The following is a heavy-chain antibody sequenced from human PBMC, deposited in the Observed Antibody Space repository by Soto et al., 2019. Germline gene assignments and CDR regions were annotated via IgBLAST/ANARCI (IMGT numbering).Heavy chain of an antibody. V-gene: IGHV3-23*01. J-gene: IGHJ5*02. CDR2: ISGNSDNR. Sequence: GGSLRLSCAASGFNFDSYAMSWVRQAPGKGLEWVSGISGNSDNRYYADSVKGRFTISRDNSKNTLYLQMNGLRAEDTALYYCAKAPRPKRFDPWGQGTLVTVSS. CDR1: GFNFDSYA. CDR3: AKAPRPKRFDP.